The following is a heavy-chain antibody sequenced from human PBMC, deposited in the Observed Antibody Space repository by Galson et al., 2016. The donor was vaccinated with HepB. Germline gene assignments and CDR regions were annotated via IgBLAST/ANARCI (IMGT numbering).Heavy chain of an antibody. CDR3: ARGGGVRQLDPYYFDY. CDR1: GYTFIDYY. CDR2: INFNSGDT. Sequence: GYTFIDYYVYWVRQAPGQGLEWMGWINFNSGDTKFAQKFQGRVTMTRDTSITTAYMELSRLRSDDTAVYYCARGGGVRQLDPYYFDYWGQGTLVTVSS. D-gene: IGHD6-13*01. J-gene: IGHJ4*02. V-gene: IGHV1-2*02.